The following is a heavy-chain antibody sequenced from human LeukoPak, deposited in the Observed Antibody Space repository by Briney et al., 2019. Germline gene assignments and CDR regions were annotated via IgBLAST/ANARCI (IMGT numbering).Heavy chain of an antibody. V-gene: IGHV3-74*01. CDR3: AKGGDGYNYYYYYMDV. D-gene: IGHD5-24*01. CDR2: IKSDGSNT. CDR1: GFTFSSYW. J-gene: IGHJ6*03. Sequence: GGSLRLSCAASGFTFSSYWMHWVRQAPGKGLVWVSRIKSDGSNTNYADSVKGRFTISRDNAKNTLHLQMNSLRAEDTAVYYCAKGGDGYNYYYYYMDVWGKGTTVTVSS.